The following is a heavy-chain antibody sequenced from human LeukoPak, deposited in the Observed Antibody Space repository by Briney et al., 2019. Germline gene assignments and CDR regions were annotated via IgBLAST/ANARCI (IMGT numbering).Heavy chain of an antibody. Sequence: VASVKVSCKASGYTFTGYYMHWVRQAPGQGLEWMGWMNPNSGNTGYAQKFQGRVTMTRNTSISTAYMELSSLRSEDTAVYYCARAPIVGRQAFDIWGQGTMVTVSS. D-gene: IGHD3-16*02. CDR1: GYTFTGYY. CDR3: ARAPIVGRQAFDI. CDR2: MNPNSGNT. J-gene: IGHJ3*02. V-gene: IGHV1-8*02.